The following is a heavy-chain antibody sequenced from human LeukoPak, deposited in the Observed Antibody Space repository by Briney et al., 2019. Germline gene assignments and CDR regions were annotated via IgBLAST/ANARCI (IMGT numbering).Heavy chain of an antibody. Sequence: PGGSLRLSCAASGFTFSSYWMSWVRQAPGKGLEWVANIKQDGSEKYYADSVKGRFTISRDNAKNSLYLQMNSLRAEDTAVYYCARDPSGSYPYYFDYWGQGTLVTVSS. J-gene: IGHJ4*02. CDR2: IKQDGSEK. CDR3: ARDPSGSYPYYFDY. V-gene: IGHV3-7*01. CDR1: GFTFSSYW. D-gene: IGHD1-26*01.